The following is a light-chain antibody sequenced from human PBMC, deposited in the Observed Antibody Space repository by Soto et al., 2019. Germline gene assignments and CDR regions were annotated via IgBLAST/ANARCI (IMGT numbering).Light chain of an antibody. CDR2: DVD. CDR1: SSDIGGYNH. J-gene: IGLJ3*02. V-gene: IGLV2-14*03. Sequence: QSALTQPTSVSGSPGQSITISCTGVSSDIGGYNHVSWYQQHLGNVPRLIIYDVDNRPLGISNRFSGSQSGNTASLSISGLQAEDEADYYCCAYTARTTLSWVFGGGTKVTVL. CDR3: CAYTARTTLSWV.